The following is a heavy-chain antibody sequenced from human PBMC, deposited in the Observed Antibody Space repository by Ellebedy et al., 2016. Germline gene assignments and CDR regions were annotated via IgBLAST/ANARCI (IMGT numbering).Heavy chain of an antibody. V-gene: IGHV2-70*11. Sequence: SGPTLVKPQQTLTLTCAFSGFSLSTSGMCVNWICQPPGKALEWLARIDWDGDKYYRASLKTRLTISADTSENHVVLTMTNMDPVDTATYYCARSISADGVDAFGVWGQGTMVTVSS. CDR1: GFSLSTSGMC. J-gene: IGHJ3*01. D-gene: IGHD6-13*01. CDR3: ARSISADGVDAFGV. CDR2: IDWDGDK.